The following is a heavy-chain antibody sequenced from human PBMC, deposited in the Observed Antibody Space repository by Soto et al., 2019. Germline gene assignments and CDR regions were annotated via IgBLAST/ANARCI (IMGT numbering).Heavy chain of an antibody. CDR1: GGSFSGYY. CDR3: ARVKVLRFFDWSPLGPSYSGXDV. V-gene: IGHV4-34*01. J-gene: IGHJ6*04. Sequence: PSETLSLTCAVYGGSFSGYYWSWIRQPPGKGLEWIGEINHSGSTNYNPSLKSRVTISVDTSKNQFSLKLSSVTAADTAVYYCARVKVLRFFDWSPLGPSYSGXDVWGKGTRVSVP. D-gene: IGHD3-9*01. CDR2: INHSGST.